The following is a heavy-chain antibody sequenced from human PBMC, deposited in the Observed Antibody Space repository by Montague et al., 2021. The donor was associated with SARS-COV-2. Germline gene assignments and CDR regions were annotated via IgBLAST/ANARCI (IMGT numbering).Heavy chain of an antibody. D-gene: IGHD3-10*01. CDR3: ARCGAQTWFGESVCYLAY. Sequence: TLSLTCTVSGASTSTGAYYWSWIRQHPEKGLEWIGYIYYSGTIYYNPSLKSRVTISLDTSNNHSSLKLSSVTAADTAVYYCARCGAQTWFGESVCYLAYWGRGTLVTVSS. V-gene: IGHV4-31*03. J-gene: IGHJ4*02. CDR1: GASTSTGAYY. CDR2: IYYSGTI.